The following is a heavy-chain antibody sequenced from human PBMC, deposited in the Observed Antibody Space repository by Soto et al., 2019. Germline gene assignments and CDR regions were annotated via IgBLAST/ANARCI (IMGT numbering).Heavy chain of an antibody. CDR3: AKDNISNNEYGDYFLYYFDY. CDR2: IYYSGST. J-gene: IGHJ4*02. V-gene: IGHV4-31*03. D-gene: IGHD4-17*01. CDR1: GGSISSGGYY. Sequence: QVQLQESGPGLVKPSQTLSLTCTVSGGSISSGGYYWSWIRQHPGKGLEWIGYIYYSGSTYYKPSLKSRVPISLDTSKNQYSLKLIYVNAADTAVYYYAKDNISNNEYGDYFLYYFDYWGQGTLVTDSS.